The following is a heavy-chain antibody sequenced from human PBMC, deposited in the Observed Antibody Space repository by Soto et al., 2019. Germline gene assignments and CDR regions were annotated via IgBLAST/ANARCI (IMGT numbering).Heavy chain of an antibody. Sequence: GGSLRLSCAGSGFTFRWFGMNWVRQAPGKGLEWVARISNDGSNEYYVDSVKGRFTISRDNSKNTLYLQMDSLRAEDTAVYYCAKGEVRGIIPSYFDYWGLGTLVTVS. CDR1: GFTFRWFG. CDR2: ISNDGSNE. D-gene: IGHD3-10*01. J-gene: IGHJ4*02. V-gene: IGHV3-30*18. CDR3: AKGEVRGIIPSYFDY.